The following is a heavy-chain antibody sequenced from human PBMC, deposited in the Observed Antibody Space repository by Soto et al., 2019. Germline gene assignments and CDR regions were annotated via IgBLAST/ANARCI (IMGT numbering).Heavy chain of an antibody. CDR2: INNSGST. Sequence: QVQLQQWGAGLLKPSETLSLTCAVYGGSFSEYYWSWIRQPPGKGLEWIGEINNSGSTNYNPSLKSRVTVSVDTSKSPFSLKLTSLTAADTAVYYCGGRRVRGVLRKGPYDYWGQGTLVTVSS. CDR3: GGRRVRGVLRKGPYDY. CDR1: GGSFSEYY. V-gene: IGHV4-34*01. J-gene: IGHJ4*02. D-gene: IGHD3-10*01.